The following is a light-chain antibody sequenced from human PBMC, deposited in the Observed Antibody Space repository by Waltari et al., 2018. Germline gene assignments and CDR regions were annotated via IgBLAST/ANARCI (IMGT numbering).Light chain of an antibody. Sequence: QLVLTQSPSASASLGASVKLTCTLSSGHSSNIIAWLQQRPERGPRYLMKVHSDGSHYKGDDIPDRFSGSSSGAERYLTISSLQSEDEADYYCETGGHGTWVFGGGTKLTVL. V-gene: IGLV4-69*01. CDR1: SGHSSNI. CDR2: VHSDGSH. J-gene: IGLJ3*02. CDR3: ETGGHGTWV.